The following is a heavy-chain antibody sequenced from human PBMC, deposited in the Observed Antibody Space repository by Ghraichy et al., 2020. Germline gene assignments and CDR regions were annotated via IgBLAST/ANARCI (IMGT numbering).Heavy chain of an antibody. Sequence: GGSLRLSCAASGFTFSDYGMHWVRQAPGKGLEWVAFVWNDGNKKYHADSVKGRFTISRDNSKNTLYLQMNSLRVEDTAVYYCAKEPGFIQYGYYMDVWGKGTTVTVSS. CDR1: GFTFSDYG. CDR3: AKEPGFIQYGYYMDV. D-gene: IGHD3-10*01. J-gene: IGHJ6*03. CDR2: VWNDGNKK. V-gene: IGHV3-30*02.